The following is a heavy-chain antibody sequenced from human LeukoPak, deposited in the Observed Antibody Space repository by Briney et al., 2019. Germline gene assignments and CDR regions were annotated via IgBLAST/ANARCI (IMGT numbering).Heavy chain of an antibody. CDR2: INHSGGT. J-gene: IGHJ6*02. D-gene: IGHD2-2*01. V-gene: IGHV4-34*01. CDR1: GGSFSGYY. CDR3: AGLYCSSTSCYDGMDV. Sequence: SETLSLTCAVYGGSFSGYYWSWIRQPPGKGLEWIGQINHSGGTNYNPSLRSRVTISVDTSKSQFSLKLSSVTAADTAVYYCAGLYCSSTSCYDGMDVWGQGTTVTVSS.